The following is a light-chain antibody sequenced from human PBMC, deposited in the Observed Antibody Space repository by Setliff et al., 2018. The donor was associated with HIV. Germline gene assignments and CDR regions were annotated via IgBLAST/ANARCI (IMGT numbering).Light chain of an antibody. CDR3: AAWDATLNGFV. CDR2: DNN. CDR1: SSNIGTNA. J-gene: IGLJ1*01. Sequence: QFVLTQPPSASGTPGQRVTISCSGSSSNIGTNAVNWYQQLPGTAPKVLIYDNNQRPSGVPDRVSDSKSGTSASLAISGLQSDDEADYYCAAWDATLNGFVFGTGTKV. V-gene: IGLV1-44*01.